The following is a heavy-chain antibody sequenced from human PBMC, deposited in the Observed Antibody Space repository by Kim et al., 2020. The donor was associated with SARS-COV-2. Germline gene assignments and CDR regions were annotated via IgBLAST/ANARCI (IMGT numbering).Heavy chain of an antibody. J-gene: IGHJ5*02. V-gene: IGHV4-39*01. CDR3: ARQERLLNWFDP. CDR2: IYYSGST. Sequence: SETLSLTCTVSGGSISSSSYYWGWIRQPPGKGLEWIGSIYYSGSTYYNPSLKSRVTISVDTSKNQFSLKLSSVTAADTAVYYCARQERLLNWFDPWGQGTLVTVSS. CDR1: GGSISSSSYY.